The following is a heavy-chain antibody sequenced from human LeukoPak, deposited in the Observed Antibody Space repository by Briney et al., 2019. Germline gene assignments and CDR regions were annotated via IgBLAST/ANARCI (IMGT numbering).Heavy chain of an antibody. CDR3: TRDTGTTGEVKFDP. J-gene: IGHJ5*02. CDR2: IFYSGST. V-gene: IGHV4-59*12. D-gene: IGHD4-17*01. Sequence: SETLSLTCTVSGGSISSYYWSWIRQPPGKGLEWVGYIFYSGSTNYNPSLKSRVTMSVDTSKSQFSLNLMSVTAADTAVYYCTRDTGTTGEVKFDPWGQGTLVTVSS. CDR1: GGSISSYY.